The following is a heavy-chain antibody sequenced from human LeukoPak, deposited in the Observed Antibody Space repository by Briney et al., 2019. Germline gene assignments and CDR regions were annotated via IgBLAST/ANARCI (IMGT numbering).Heavy chain of an antibody. CDR1: GFTFSGYA. V-gene: IGHV3-23*01. Sequence: GGSLRLSCAASGFTFSGYAMDWVRQAPGKGLEWISSISRGAGTTYYAASVKGRFAISGDHSKNTVYLQMTSLRAEDTAVYYCAKRGDYYYYGMDVWGHGTAVTVSS. J-gene: IGHJ6*02. CDR3: AKRGDYYYYGMDV. CDR2: ISRGAGTT.